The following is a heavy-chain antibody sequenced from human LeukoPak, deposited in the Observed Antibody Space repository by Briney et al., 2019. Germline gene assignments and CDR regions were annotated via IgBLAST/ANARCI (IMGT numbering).Heavy chain of an antibody. D-gene: IGHD6-19*01. V-gene: IGHV4-61*02. Sequence: SQTLSLTCTVSGGSISSGSYYWSWIRQPAGKGLEWIGRIYTSGSTNYNPSLKSRVTISVYTSKNQFSLKLSSVTAADTAVYYCARAQKIGWFFDYWGQGTLVTVSS. CDR1: GGSISSGSYY. CDR3: ARAQKIGWFFDY. CDR2: IYTSGST. J-gene: IGHJ4*02.